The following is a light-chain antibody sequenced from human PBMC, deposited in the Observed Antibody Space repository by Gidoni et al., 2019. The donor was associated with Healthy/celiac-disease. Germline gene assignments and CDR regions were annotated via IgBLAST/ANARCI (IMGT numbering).Light chain of an antibody. CDR2: GES. Sequence: TVLSQSPDTLSMSPWERATLSCSASQSVSSSYLDWYKQQPGQAPRLLIYGESSMATGIPNRFSGSWSGTDFTLTISRLETEDFAVYYCQQYGSSPGFTFGPGTKVDIK. CDR3: QQYGSSPGFT. V-gene: IGKV3-20*01. J-gene: IGKJ3*01. CDR1: QSVSSSY.